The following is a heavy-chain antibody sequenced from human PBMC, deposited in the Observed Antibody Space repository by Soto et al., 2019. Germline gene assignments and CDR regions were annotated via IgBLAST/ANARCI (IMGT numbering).Heavy chain of an antibody. CDR1: GFNFRNHA. CDR2: IWFDGSKK. CDR3: SRDGQQLAPYTLDF. Sequence: QVQLVESGGGVVQPGRSLRLSCATSGFNFRNHAMHWVRQAPGKGLEWLAQIWFDGSKKNYADSVKGRFTISRDNSKNIFYVQMDDLRAEDTAVYYCSRDGQQLAPYTLDFWGRATTVTVSS. D-gene: IGHD6-13*01. V-gene: IGHV3-33*01. J-gene: IGHJ6*02.